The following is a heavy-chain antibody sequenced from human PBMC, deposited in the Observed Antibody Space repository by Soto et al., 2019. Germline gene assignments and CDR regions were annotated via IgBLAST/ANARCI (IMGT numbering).Heavy chain of an antibody. V-gene: IGHV1-8*01. CDR3: ARGINYYDSGDDAFDI. CDR2: MNPNSGNT. Sequence: QVQLVQSGAEVKKPGASVKVSCKASEYTFTSYDINWVRQATGQGLEWMRWMNPNSGNTGYAQKFQGRVTMTRNTAISTAYMELSSLRSEDTAVYYCARGINYYDSGDDAFDIWGQGTMVTVSS. D-gene: IGHD3-10*01. CDR1: EYTFTSYD. J-gene: IGHJ3*02.